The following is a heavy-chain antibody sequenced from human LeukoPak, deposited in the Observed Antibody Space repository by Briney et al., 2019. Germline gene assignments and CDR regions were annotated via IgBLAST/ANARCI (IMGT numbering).Heavy chain of an antibody. D-gene: IGHD3-9*01. CDR3: ARHGNYDILTGYFHYFDY. CDR2: IYYSGST. CDR1: GGSISSYY. Sequence: PETLSLTCTVSGGSISSYYWSWIRQPPGKGLEWIGYIYYSGSTNYNPSLKGRVTISVDTSKNQFSLKLSSVTAADTAVYYCARHGNYDILTGYFHYFDYWGQGTLVTVSS. J-gene: IGHJ4*02. V-gene: IGHV4-59*08.